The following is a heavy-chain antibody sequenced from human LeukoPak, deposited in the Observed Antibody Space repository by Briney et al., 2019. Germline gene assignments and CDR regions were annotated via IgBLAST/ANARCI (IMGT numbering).Heavy chain of an antibody. J-gene: IGHJ5*02. CDR2: IIPIFGTA. V-gene: IGHV1-69*13. Sequence: ASVKVSCKASGGTFSSYAISWVRQASGQGLEWMGGIIPIFGTANYAQKFQGRVTITADESTSTAYMELSSLRSEDTAVYYCARGGGYGDNWFDPWGQGTLVTVSS. D-gene: IGHD5-18*01. CDR3: ARGGGYGDNWFDP. CDR1: GGTFSSYA.